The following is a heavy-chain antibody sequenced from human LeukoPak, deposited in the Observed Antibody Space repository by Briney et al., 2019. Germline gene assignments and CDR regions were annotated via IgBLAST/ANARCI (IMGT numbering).Heavy chain of an antibody. CDR2: IYYSGST. J-gene: IGHJ6*03. CDR1: GGSISSYY. V-gene: IGHV4-59*08. CDR3: ARQKDSSGYYSYYYYYMDV. D-gene: IGHD3-22*01. Sequence: PSETLSLTCTVSGGSISSYYWSWIRQPPGKGLKWIGYIYYSGSTSYSPSLRSRVTISVDTSKNQFSLKLSSVTAADTAVYYCARQKDSSGYYSYYYYYMDVWGKGTTVTISS.